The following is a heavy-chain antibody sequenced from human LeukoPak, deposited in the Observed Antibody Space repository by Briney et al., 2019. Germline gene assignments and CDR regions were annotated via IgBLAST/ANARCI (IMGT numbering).Heavy chain of an antibody. CDR3: ARGRITIDAFDI. V-gene: IGHV1-69*05. Sequence: SSVKVSCKASGGTFSRYAISWVRQAPGQGLEWMGGIIPIFGTANYAQKFQGKVTITTDEATSTAYMELSSLRSEDTALYYCARGRITIDAFDIWGQGTMVTVSS. J-gene: IGHJ3*02. D-gene: IGHD3-10*01. CDR2: IIPIFGTA. CDR1: GGTFSRYA.